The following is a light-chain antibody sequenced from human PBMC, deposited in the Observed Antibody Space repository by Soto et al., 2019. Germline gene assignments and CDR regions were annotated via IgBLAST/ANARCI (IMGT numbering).Light chain of an antibody. CDR2: SND. CDR1: RSNIASNT. CDR3: AAWDDSLNAVV. J-gene: IGLJ3*02. V-gene: IGLV1-44*01. Sequence: QLVLTQPPSASGTPGQRVTISCSGSRSNIASNTVNWYQHLPGTAPKLLMYSNDQRPSGVPDRFSGSKSGTSASLAISGLQSEDEADYYCAAWDDSLNAVVFGGGTKLTVL.